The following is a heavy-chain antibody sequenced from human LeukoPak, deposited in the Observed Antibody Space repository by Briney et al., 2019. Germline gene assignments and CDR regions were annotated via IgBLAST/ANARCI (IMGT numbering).Heavy chain of an antibody. CDR1: GFTFSRYS. CDR2: IISSSSTA. Sequence: GGSLRLSCAASGFTFSRYSMNWVRHAPGKGLEWVSYIISSSSTAYYAGSLKGRFTISRDNAKNTLYLQMNSLRDEDTAGYYCARAQTYYGSGSYLYWGQGTLVTVSS. J-gene: IGHJ4*02. V-gene: IGHV3-48*02. CDR3: ARAQTYYGSGSYLY. D-gene: IGHD3-10*01.